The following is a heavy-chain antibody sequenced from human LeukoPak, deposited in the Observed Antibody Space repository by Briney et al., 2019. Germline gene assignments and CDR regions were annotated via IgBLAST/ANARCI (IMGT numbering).Heavy chain of an antibody. CDR2: IYFSGST. J-gene: IGHJ4*02. CDR3: ARHKSSGSYPLDY. D-gene: IGHD3-22*01. Sequence: SETLSLTCTVSGGSISGSYWSWIRQPPGKGLEWIGHIYFSGSTNYNPSLKSRVTISVDTSKNQFSLKLSSVTAADTAVYYCARHKSSGSYPLDYWGQGILVTVSS. V-gene: IGHV4-59*08. CDR1: GGSISGSY.